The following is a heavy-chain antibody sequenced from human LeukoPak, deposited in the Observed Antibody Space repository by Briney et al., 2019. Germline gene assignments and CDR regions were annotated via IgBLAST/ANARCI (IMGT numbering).Heavy chain of an antibody. Sequence: SVKVSCKASSYTFTRYGISWVRQAPGQGLEWMGGIIPIFGTANYAQKFQGRVTITADKSTSTAYMELSSLRSEDTAVYYCARGTVGALDPFDYRGQGTLVTVSS. CDR3: ARGTVGALDPFDY. V-gene: IGHV1-69*06. CDR2: IIPIFGTA. D-gene: IGHD1-26*01. CDR1: SYTFTRYG. J-gene: IGHJ4*02.